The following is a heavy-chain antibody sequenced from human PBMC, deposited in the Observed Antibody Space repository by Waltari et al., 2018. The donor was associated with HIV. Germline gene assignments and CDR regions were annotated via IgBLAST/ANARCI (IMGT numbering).Heavy chain of an antibody. J-gene: IGHJ4*02. Sequence: QVQLVESGGGVVQPGRSLRLSCAASGFTFNNYAMRWVRQAPVKGLEGVAGIWDDGSNKYYADSVKGRFTISRDNSKKTVDLQMNSLRAEDTVVYYCARAAYGDDNSVDYWGQGTLATVSS. D-gene: IGHD4-17*01. CDR3: ARAAYGDDNSVDY. V-gene: IGHV3-33*01. CDR1: GFTFNNYA. CDR2: IWDDGSNK.